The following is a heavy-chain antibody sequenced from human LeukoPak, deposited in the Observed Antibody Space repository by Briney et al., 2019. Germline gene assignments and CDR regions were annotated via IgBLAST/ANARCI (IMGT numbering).Heavy chain of an antibody. D-gene: IGHD5-12*01. Sequence: PGGSLRLSCSASGFSFSYYGFHWVRQAPGKGLEWVALISYDGTNKYYADSVKGRFTISRDNSKNTLFLQMNSLRAEDTAVYYCAREGGYDPFEHWGQGTLVTVSS. CDR3: AREGGYDPFEH. J-gene: IGHJ4*02. CDR2: ISYDGTNK. V-gene: IGHV3-30*03. CDR1: GFSFSYYG.